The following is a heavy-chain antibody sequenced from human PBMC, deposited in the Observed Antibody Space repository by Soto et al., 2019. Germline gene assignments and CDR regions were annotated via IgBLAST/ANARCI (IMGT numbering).Heavy chain of an antibody. Sequence: SETLSLTCTVSGGSISSGGYYWSWIRQHPGKGLEWIGYIYYSGSTYYNPSLKSRVTISVDTSKNQFSLKLSSVTAAATAVYYCARYFSLAVPAAMRGGDYYYYMDVWGKGTTVTVSS. D-gene: IGHD2-2*01. CDR2: IYYSGST. CDR1: GGSISSGGYY. CDR3: ARYFSLAVPAAMRGGDYYYYMDV. J-gene: IGHJ6*03. V-gene: IGHV4-31*03.